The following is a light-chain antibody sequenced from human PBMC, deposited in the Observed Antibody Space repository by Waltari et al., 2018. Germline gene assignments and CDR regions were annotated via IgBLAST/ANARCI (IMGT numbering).Light chain of an antibody. CDR1: QTINTH. V-gene: IGKV1-39*01. CDR3: QQAYNVPPIT. CDR2: GAS. J-gene: IGKJ5*01. Sequence: DIQMTQSPPSLSASIGDRVTITCRASQTINTHLNWCQQKEGKAPQLLIFGASSLRSGVPSRFSGTGSGTEFTLTISGLQPEDFATYYCQQAYNVPPITFGQGTRLDLK.